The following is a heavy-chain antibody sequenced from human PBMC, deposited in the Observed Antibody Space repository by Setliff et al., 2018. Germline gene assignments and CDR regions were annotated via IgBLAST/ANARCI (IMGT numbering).Heavy chain of an antibody. D-gene: IGHD3-10*01. CDR3: ARGEMVRGVIITPYYYGMDV. CDR2: INHSGST. V-gene: IGHV4-34*01. CDR1: GGSFSGYY. Sequence: SSETLSLTCAVYGGSFSGYYWSWIRQPPGKGLEWIGEINHSGSTNYNPSLKSRVTISVDTSKNQFSLKLSSVTAADTAVYYCARGEMVRGVIITPYYYGMDVWGQGTTVTVSS. J-gene: IGHJ6*02.